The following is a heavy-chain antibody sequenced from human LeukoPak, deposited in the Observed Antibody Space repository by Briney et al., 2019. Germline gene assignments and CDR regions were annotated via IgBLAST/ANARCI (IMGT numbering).Heavy chain of an antibody. V-gene: IGHV1-8*03. CDR3: ARAEMGATTFPYYYYYYMDV. CDR2: MNPNSGNT. CDR1: GYTFTSYD. Sequence: ASVKVSCKASGYTFTSYDINWVRQATGQGLEWMGWMNPNSGNTGYAQKFQGRVTITRNTSISTAYMELSSLRSEDTAVYYCARAEMGATTFPYYYYYYMDVWGKGTTVTVSS. J-gene: IGHJ6*03. D-gene: IGHD1-26*01.